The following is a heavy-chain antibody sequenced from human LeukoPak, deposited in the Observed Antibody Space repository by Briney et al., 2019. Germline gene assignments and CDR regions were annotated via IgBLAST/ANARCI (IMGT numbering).Heavy chain of an antibody. V-gene: IGHV3-30-3*01. J-gene: IGHJ6*02. Sequence: GGSLRLSCAASGFTFSSFWMTWVRQAPGKGLEWVAVISYDGSNKYYADSVKGRFTISRDNSKNTLYLQMNSLRAEDTAVYYCARDLGDYGRMDVWGQGTTVTVSS. CDR3: ARDLGDYGRMDV. CDR1: GFTFSSFW. D-gene: IGHD4-17*01. CDR2: ISYDGSNK.